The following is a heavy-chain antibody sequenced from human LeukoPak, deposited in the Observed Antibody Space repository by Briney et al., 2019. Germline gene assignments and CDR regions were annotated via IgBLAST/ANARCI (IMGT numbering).Heavy chain of an antibody. Sequence: TGGSLRLSCAASGFTFSSYSMNWVRQAPGKGLEWVSSISSSSSYIYYADSVKGRFTISRDNAKNSLYLQMNSLRAEDTAVYYCARGPYASGTYGRRGWVHYMDVWGKGTTVTISS. J-gene: IGHJ6*03. CDR2: ISSSSSYI. V-gene: IGHV3-21*01. CDR3: ARGPYASGTYGRRGWVHYMDV. CDR1: GFTFSSYS. D-gene: IGHD3-10*01.